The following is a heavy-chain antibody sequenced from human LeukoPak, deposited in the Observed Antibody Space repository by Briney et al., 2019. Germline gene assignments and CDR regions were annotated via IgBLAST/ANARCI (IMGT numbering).Heavy chain of an antibody. CDR3: ARERKSSTSMDY. CDR2: IKSDGSAS. J-gene: IGHJ4*02. Sequence: GGSLRLSCAASGLTFSSYWMHWVRQAPGKGLVWVSRIKSDGSASSYADSVKGRFTISRDNAENTVYLQMNSLRAEDTAVYFCARERKSSTSMDYWGQGTLVTVSS. D-gene: IGHD2-2*01. CDR1: GLTFSSYW. V-gene: IGHV3-74*01.